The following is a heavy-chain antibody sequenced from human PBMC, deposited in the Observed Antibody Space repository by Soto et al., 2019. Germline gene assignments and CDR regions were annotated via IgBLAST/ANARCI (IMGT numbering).Heavy chain of an antibody. CDR2: ISAYNGDT. J-gene: IGHJ4*02. CDR3: VRDPDGHIDFDY. V-gene: IGHV1-18*01. Sequence: QVQLVQSGAEVKEPVASVKISCKASGYTFTSYGISWVRQAPGQGLEWMSWISAYNGDTNYAQKVQGRVTMTTDTSTSTAFMELRSLRFDDTAVYYCVRDPDGHIDFDYWGQGTLVTVSS. CDR1: GYTFTSYG.